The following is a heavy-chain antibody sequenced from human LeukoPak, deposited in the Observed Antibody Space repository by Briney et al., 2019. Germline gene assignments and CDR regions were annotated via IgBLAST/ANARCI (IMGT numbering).Heavy chain of an antibody. Sequence: PSETLSLTCAVYGGSFSGYYWSWIRQPPGKGLEWIGEINHSGSTNYNPSLKSRVTISVDTSKNQFSLKLSSVTAADTAVYYCARVARRPSLRCVALCYYYYYMDVWGKGTTVTVSS. D-gene: IGHD6-6*01. CDR1: GGSFSGYY. V-gene: IGHV4-34*01. J-gene: IGHJ6*03. CDR2: INHSGST. CDR3: ARVARRPSLRCVALCYYYYYMDV.